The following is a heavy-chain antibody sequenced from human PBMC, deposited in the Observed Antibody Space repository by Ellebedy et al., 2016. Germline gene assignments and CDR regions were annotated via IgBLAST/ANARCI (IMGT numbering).Heavy chain of an antibody. CDR2: IYYNGSP. CDR1: GGSVINYGAY. D-gene: IGHD2-2*01. CDR3: ARGSFYCPSTICYFDY. J-gene: IGHJ4*02. V-gene: IGHV4-61*08. Sequence: SETLSLXCSVSGGSVINYGAYWSWIRQPPGRGLEWIGHIYYNGSPKINPSLRSRVTMSVDTSKKEFSLRLNSVTAADTAVYYCARGSFYCPSTICYFDYWGQGSLVTASS.